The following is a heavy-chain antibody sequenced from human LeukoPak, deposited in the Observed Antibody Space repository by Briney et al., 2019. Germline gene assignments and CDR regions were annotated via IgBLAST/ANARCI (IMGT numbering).Heavy chain of an antibody. Sequence: PSETLSLTCTVSGGSISTTDYFWTWIRQPAGKGLEWIGRINSIGSTNYNPSLKSRVTMSVDTSKNQFSLKVTSVTAADTAVYYCARAPAATPLGIYFDYWGQGTLVTVSS. CDR3: ARAPAATPLGIYFDY. CDR1: GGSISTTDYF. CDR2: INSIGST. V-gene: IGHV4-61*02. J-gene: IGHJ4*02. D-gene: IGHD2-2*01.